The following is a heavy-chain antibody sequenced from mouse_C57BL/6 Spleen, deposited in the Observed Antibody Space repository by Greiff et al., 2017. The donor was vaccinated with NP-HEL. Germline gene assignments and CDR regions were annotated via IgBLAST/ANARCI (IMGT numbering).Heavy chain of an antibody. J-gene: IGHJ1*03. CDR1: GYTFTDYN. Sequence: EVQLQQSGPELVKPGASVKIPCKASGYTFTDYNMDWVKQSHGKSLEWIGDINPNNGGTIYNQKFKGKATLTVDKSSSTAYMELRSLTSEDTAVYYCARIYDGYYGWYFDVWGTGTTVTVSS. CDR2: INPNNGGT. CDR3: ARIYDGYYGWYFDV. D-gene: IGHD2-3*01. V-gene: IGHV1-18*01.